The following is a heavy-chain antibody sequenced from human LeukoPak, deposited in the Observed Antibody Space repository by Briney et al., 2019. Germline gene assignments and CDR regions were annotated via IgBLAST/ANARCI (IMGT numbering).Heavy chain of an antibody. CDR2: ISAYNGNT. CDR1: GYTFTSYG. J-gene: IGHJ5*02. V-gene: IGHV1-18*01. D-gene: IGHD1-26*01. CDR3: ARDGTRAYNWFDP. Sequence: ASVKVSCKASGYTFTSYGISWVRQAPGQGLEWIGWISAYNGNTNQAQKFQGRVTMTTDTSTSTAYMELRSLRSDDTAVYYCARDGTRAYNWFDPWGQGTLVTVSS.